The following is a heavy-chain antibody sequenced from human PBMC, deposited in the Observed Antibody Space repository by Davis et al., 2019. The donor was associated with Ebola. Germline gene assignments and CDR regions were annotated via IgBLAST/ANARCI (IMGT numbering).Heavy chain of an antibody. D-gene: IGHD5-24*01. Sequence: PGGSLRLSCAASGVAMTYYAMSWVRQGPGKGLEWVAAISGDNVYTHYAGSLKGRFTISRSNAKNSLYLQMNNLRDEDTAVYYCARDYNYSFDYWGQGALVTVSS. V-gene: IGHV3-23*01. J-gene: IGHJ4*02. CDR3: ARDYNYSFDY. CDR2: ISGDNVYT. CDR1: GVAMTYYA.